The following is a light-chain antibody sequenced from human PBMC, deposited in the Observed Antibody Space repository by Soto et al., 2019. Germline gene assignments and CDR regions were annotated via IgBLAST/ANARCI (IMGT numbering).Light chain of an antibody. V-gene: IGKV3-20*01. CDR1: QSVSSSY. CDR3: QQYDSSLGLT. Sequence: EIVLTHSPGTLSLSPGERATLSCRASQSVSSSYLAWYQQKPGQAPRLLIYGAFSRATGIPDRFSGSGSGTDFPLTISRLEPEAFAVYYCQQYDSSLGLTFGGGTKVEIK. J-gene: IGKJ4*01. CDR2: GAF.